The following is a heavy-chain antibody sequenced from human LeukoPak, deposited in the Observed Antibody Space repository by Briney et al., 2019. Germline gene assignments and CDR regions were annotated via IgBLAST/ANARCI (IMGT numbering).Heavy chain of an antibody. V-gene: IGHV3-66*01. CDR1: GVTVSSNY. CDR3: AKGVGYNYYYYGMDV. CDR2: IYSGGST. D-gene: IGHD2-2*02. Sequence: GGSLRLSCAASGVTVSSNYMSWVRQAPGKGLEWVSVIYSGGSTYYADSVKGRFTISRDNSKNTLYLQMNSLRAEDTAVYYCAKGVGYNYYYYGMDVWGQGTTVTVSS. J-gene: IGHJ6*02.